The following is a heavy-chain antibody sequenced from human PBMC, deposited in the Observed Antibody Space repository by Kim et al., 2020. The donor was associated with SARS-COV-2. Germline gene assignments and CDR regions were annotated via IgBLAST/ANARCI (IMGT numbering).Heavy chain of an antibody. Sequence: GGSLRLSCAASGFTFSSYSMNWVRQAPGKGLEWVSSISSSSSYIYYADSVKGRFTISRDNAKNSLYLQMNSLRAEDTAVYYCARNTHTAMVHNYLAGAFYYYEGMGVWGQGTTVTVYS. V-gene: IGHV3-21*01. CDR3: ARNTHTAMVHNYLAGAFYYYEGMGV. D-gene: IGHD5-18*01. CDR1: GFTFSSYS. J-gene: IGHJ6*02. CDR2: ISSSSSYI.